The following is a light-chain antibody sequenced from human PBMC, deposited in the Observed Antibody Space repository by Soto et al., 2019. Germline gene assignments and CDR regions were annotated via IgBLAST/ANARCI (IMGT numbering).Light chain of an antibody. CDR2: DVS. CDR3: QQYNSYPIT. V-gene: IGKV1-5*01. J-gene: IGKJ5*01. CDR1: QNIERW. Sequence: ILLTQCPSSLSASVVYRVTITCRASQNIERWLAWYQQKPGKAPKLLLYDVSSLESGVPSRFSGSGSGTEFALTISGLQPDDFASYYCQQYNSYPITFGQGTRLEIK.